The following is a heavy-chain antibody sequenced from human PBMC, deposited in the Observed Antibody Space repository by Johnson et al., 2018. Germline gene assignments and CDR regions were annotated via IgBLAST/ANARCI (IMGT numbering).Heavy chain of an antibody. V-gene: IGHV3-9*01. CDR1: GFTFDDYA. CDR3: AKDPGSSSWYWAEYFQH. D-gene: IGHD6-13*01. J-gene: IGHJ1*01. CDR2: ISWNSGSI. Sequence: EVQLVETGGGLVQPGRSLRLSCAASGFTFDDYAMHWVRQAPGTGLEWVSGISWNSGSIGYADSVKGRFTISRDNSKNTLYLQMNSLRAEDTAVYYCAKDPGSSSWYWAEYFQHWGQGTLVTVSS.